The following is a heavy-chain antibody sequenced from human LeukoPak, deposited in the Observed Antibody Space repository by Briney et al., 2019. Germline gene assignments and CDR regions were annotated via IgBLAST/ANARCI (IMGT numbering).Heavy chain of an antibody. Sequence: PGGSLRLSCAASGFTVSSNYMSWVRQAPGKGLEWVSVIYSGGSTYYADSVKGRFTISRDNSKNTLYPQMNSLRAEDTAVYYCARDRWDYGRYYMDVWGKGTTVTVSS. CDR2: IYSGGST. CDR3: ARDRWDYGRYYMDV. D-gene: IGHD4/OR15-4a*01. V-gene: IGHV3-66*02. CDR1: GFTVSSNY. J-gene: IGHJ6*03.